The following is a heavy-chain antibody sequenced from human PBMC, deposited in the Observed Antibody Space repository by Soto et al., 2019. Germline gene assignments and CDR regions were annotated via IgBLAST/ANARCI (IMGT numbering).Heavy chain of an antibody. CDR3: AKFGTRGLADY. Sequence: LRLSCAASGFTFSSYGMHWVRRAPGKGLEWVAVISYDGSNKYYADSVKGRFTISRDNSKNTLYLQMNSLRAEDTAVYYCAKFGTRGLADYWGQGTLVTVSS. CDR2: ISYDGSNK. V-gene: IGHV3-30*18. CDR1: GFTFSSYG. D-gene: IGHD3-10*01. J-gene: IGHJ4*02.